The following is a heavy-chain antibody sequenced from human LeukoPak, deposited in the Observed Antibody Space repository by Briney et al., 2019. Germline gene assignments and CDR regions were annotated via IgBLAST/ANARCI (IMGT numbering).Heavy chain of an antibody. V-gene: IGHV3-23*01. D-gene: IGHD3-22*01. CDR2: ISGSGGST. CDR1: GFTFSSYA. CDR3: ARDLARNYDSSVGGFDY. J-gene: IGHJ4*02. Sequence: GGSLRLSSAASGFTFSSYAMSWVRQAPGKGLEWVSAISGSGGSTYYADSVKGRFTISRDNSKNTLYLQMNSLRAEDTAVYYCARDLARNYDSSVGGFDYWGQGTLVTVSS.